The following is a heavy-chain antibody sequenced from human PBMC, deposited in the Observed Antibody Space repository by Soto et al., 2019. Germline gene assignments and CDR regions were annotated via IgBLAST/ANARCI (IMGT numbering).Heavy chain of an antibody. Sequence: PSETLSLTCTVSGGSISSSSYYWGWIRQPPGKGLEWIGSIYYSGSTYYNPSLKSRVTISVDTSKNQFSLKLSSVTAADTAVYYCARLIRRSRDIVVVPAAIDYWGQGTLVTVSS. CDR1: GGSISSSSYY. D-gene: IGHD2-2*01. J-gene: IGHJ4*02. CDR3: ARLIRRSRDIVVVPAAIDY. CDR2: IYYSGST. V-gene: IGHV4-39*01.